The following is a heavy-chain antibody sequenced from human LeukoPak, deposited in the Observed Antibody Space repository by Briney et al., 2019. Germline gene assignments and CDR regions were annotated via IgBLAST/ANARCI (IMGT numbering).Heavy chain of an antibody. CDR2: IYSGGST. V-gene: IGHV3-66*01. J-gene: IGHJ4*02. CDR3: ARGSSRFDY. CDR1: GFTFSSYA. Sequence: GGSLRLSCAASGFTFSSYAMSWVRQAPGKGLEWVSVIYSGGSTYYADSVKGRFTISRDNSKNTLYLQMNSLRAEDTAVYYCARGSSRFDYWGQGTLVTVSS.